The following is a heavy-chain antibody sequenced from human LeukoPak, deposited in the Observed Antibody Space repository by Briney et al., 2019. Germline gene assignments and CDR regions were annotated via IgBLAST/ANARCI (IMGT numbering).Heavy chain of an antibody. Sequence: PSETLSLTCAVSGGSISNTNWWSWVRQPPGKGLEWIGEVHLSGATNYSLSLESRVSMSIDKSKNHLSLEVTSVTAADTAIYYCTRESGAFSPFGFWGQGTLVTVSS. CDR1: GGSISNTNW. V-gene: IGHV4-4*02. CDR2: VHLSGAT. CDR3: TRESGAFSPFGF. J-gene: IGHJ4*02. D-gene: IGHD1-26*01.